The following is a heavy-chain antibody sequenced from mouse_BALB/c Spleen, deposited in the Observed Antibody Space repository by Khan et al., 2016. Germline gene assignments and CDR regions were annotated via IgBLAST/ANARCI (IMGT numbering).Heavy chain of an antibody. V-gene: IGHV3-2*02. CDR3: GRNGNRYERTWCAY. D-gene: IGHD2-14*01. Sequence: EVQLQESGPGLVKPSQSLSLTCTVTGYSITSDYAWNWIRQFPGNKLEWMGYISYSGSTSYNPSLKSRISITRDTSKNQFFLQLNSVTTEDTATYYCGRNGNRYERTWCAYWGQGTLVTVSA. CDR2: ISYSGST. J-gene: IGHJ3*01. CDR1: GYSITSDYA.